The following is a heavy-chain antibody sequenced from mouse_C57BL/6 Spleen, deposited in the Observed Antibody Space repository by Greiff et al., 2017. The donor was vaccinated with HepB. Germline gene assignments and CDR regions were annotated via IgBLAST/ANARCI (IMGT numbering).Heavy chain of an antibody. D-gene: IGHD1-1*01. J-gene: IGHJ4*01. CDR3: AKNDGSSAPYAMDY. CDR2: IWRGGST. CDR1: GFSLTSYV. V-gene: IGHV2-5*01. Sequence: QVQLQQSGPGLVQPSQSLSITCTVSGFSLTSYVVHWVRQSPGKGLEWLGVIWRGGSTDYTAAFMSRLSITKDNSKSQVFFKMNSLQADDTAIYYCAKNDGSSAPYAMDYWGKGTSVTVSS.